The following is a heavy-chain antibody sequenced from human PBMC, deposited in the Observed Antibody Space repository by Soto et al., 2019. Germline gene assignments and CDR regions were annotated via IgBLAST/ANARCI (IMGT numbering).Heavy chain of an antibody. CDR3: ARPPSAVDCYYVRPEAFEL. D-gene: IGHD2-21*02. J-gene: IGHJ3*01. CDR2: IHDSGIT. Sequence: QVQLQESGPGLVKPSETLSLTCSVSGGSISSSYWSWIRQSPGKGLEWIGYIHDSGITYYNASLASRVPTSVDTSKSQFTLKITSVTAAATAVYYCARPPSAVDCYYVRPEAFELWGQGTMVTVSS. V-gene: IGHV4-59*01. CDR1: GGSISSSY.